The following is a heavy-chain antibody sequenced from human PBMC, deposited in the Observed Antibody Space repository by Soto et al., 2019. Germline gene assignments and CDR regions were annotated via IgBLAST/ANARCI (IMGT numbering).Heavy chain of an antibody. CDR2: ISAYNGNT. V-gene: IGHV1-18*01. J-gene: IGHJ4*02. D-gene: IGHD3-10*01. Sequence: ASVKVSCKASGYIFPNYGISWVRQAPGQGLEWMGWISAYNGNTNYAQKLQGRVTMTTDTSTSTAYMELRSLTSDDTAVYYCVRDLDGSGSYYTDYWGLGTLVTV. CDR3: VRDLDGSGSYYTDY. CDR1: GYIFPNYG.